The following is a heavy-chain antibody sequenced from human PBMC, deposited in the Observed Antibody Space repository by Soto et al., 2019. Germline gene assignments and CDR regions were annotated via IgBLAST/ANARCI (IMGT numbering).Heavy chain of an antibody. CDR2: IYYSGST. Sequence: SKPVSLTCTVSGCTISSGDYYWSWIRQPPGKGLEWIGYIYYSGSTYYNPSLKSRVTISVDTSKNQFSLKLSSVTAADTAVYDCAIQMLYSSRGCRCSFYFWVQGARVTVYS. CDR1: GCTISSGDYY. D-gene: IGHD6-13*01. CDR3: AIQMLYSSRGCRCSFYF. J-gene: IGHJ4*02. V-gene: IGHV4-30-4*01.